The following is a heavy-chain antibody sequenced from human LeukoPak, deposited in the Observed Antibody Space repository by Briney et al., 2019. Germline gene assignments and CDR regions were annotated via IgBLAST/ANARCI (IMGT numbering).Heavy chain of an antibody. CDR1: GFTFSSYG. CDR3: ARDGVVGATKHYYYYYYMDV. Sequence: GGSLRLSCAASGFTFSSYGMHWVRQASGKGLEWVAVICYDGSNKYYADSVKGRFTISRDNSKNTLYLQMNSLRAEDTAVYYCARDGVVGATKHYYYYYYMDVWGKGTTVTVSS. J-gene: IGHJ6*03. D-gene: IGHD1-26*01. CDR2: ICYDGSNK. V-gene: IGHV3-33*01.